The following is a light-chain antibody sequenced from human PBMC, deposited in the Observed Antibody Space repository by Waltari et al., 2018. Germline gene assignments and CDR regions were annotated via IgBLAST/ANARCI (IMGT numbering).Light chain of an antibody. CDR1: SSDVGGYNR. Sequence: QSALTQPPSVSGSPGQSVTISCPGTSSDVGGYNRVSWYQQPPGKAPKLMIYEVSNRPSGVPNRFSGSKSGNTASLTISGLQAEDEADYYCSSYTSSSTYVVFGGGTKLTVL. CDR3: SSYTSSSTYVV. J-gene: IGLJ2*01. CDR2: EVS. V-gene: IGLV2-14*01.